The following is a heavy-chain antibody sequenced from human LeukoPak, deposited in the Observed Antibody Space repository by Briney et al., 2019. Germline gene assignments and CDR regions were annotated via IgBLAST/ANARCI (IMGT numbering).Heavy chain of an antibody. CDR3: ASPSFGYSYGLLDY. V-gene: IGHV1-69*05. Sequence: GSSVKVSCKASGGTFSSYAISWVRQAPGPGLEWMGGIIPIFGTANYAQKFQGRVTITTDESTSTAYMELSSLRSEDTAVYYCASPSFGYSYGLLDYWGQGTLVTVSS. CDR1: GGTFSSYA. CDR2: IIPIFGTA. D-gene: IGHD5-18*01. J-gene: IGHJ4*02.